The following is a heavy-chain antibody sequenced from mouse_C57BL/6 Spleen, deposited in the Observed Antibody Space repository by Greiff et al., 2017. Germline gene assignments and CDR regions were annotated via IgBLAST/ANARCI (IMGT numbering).Heavy chain of an antibody. J-gene: IGHJ1*03. CDR3: AREGGYDVYWYFDF. V-gene: IGHV1-81*01. D-gene: IGHD2-2*01. Sequence: QVQLQQSGAELARPGASVKLSCKASGYTFTSYGISWVKQRTGQGLEWIGEIYPRSGNTYYNEKFKGKATLTADKSSSTAYMELRSLTSEDSAVYFCAREGGYDVYWYFDFWGTGTTVTVSS. CDR1: GYTFTSYG. CDR2: IYPRSGNT.